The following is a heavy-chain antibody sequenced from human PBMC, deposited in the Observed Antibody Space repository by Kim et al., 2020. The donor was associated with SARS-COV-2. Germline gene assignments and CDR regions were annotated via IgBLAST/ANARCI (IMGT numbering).Heavy chain of an antibody. CDR1: GGSISSYY. V-gene: IGHV4-59*13. Sequence: SETLSLTCTVSGGSISSYYWSWIRQPPGKGLEWIGYIYYSGSTNYNPSLKSRVTISVDTSKNQFSLKLSSVTAADTAVYYCARRRYYGSGNWFDPWGQGTLVTVSS. CDR2: IYYSGST. D-gene: IGHD3-10*01. J-gene: IGHJ5*02. CDR3: ARRRYYGSGNWFDP.